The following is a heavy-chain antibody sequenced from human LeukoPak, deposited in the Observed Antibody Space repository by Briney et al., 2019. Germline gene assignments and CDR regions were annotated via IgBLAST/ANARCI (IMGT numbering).Heavy chain of an antibody. CDR2: ISAYNGNT. CDR3: ARVAHYDFWEMDV. D-gene: IGHD3-3*01. Sequence: ASVKVSCKASGYTFTSYGISWVRQAPGQGLEWMGWISAYNGNTNYAQKLQGRVTMTTDTSTSTAYMELRGPRSDDTAVYYCARVAHYDFWEMDVWGKGTTVTVSS. CDR1: GYTFTSYG. V-gene: IGHV1-18*01. J-gene: IGHJ6*04.